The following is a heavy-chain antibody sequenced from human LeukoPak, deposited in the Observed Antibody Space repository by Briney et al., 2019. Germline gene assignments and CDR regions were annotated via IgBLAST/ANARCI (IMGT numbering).Heavy chain of an antibody. Sequence: SVKVSCKASGGTFSSYAISWVRQAPGQGLEWMGGIIPIFGTANYAQKFQGRVTITADESTSTAYMELSSLRSEDTAVYYCARVGSTIFGVVIISDNWFDPWGQGTLVTVSS. J-gene: IGHJ5*02. CDR3: ARVGSTIFGVVIISDNWFDP. CDR1: GGTFSSYA. CDR2: IIPIFGTA. D-gene: IGHD3-3*01. V-gene: IGHV1-69*13.